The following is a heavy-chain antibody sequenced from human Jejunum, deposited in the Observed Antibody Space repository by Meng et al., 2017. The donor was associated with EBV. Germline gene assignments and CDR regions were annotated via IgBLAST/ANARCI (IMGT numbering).Heavy chain of an antibody. CDR3: ASDISTATFGY. D-gene: IGHD2-21*02. CDR2: INTRTGNP. V-gene: IGHV7-4-1*02. J-gene: IGHJ4*02. Sequence: VQVGAFGADLEEPWGTVTVSSHACGYTLRWYQMHWGRPAPGPGLELMGWINTRTGNPAYAQGFTGRYVFSLDTSVSTAYLQISSLKAEDTAVYYCASDISTATFGYWGQGTLVTVSS. CDR1: GYTLRWYQ.